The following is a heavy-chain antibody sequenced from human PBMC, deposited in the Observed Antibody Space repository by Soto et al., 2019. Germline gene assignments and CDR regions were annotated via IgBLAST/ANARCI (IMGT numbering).Heavy chain of an antibody. D-gene: IGHD5-18*01. Sequence: QVQLVQSGAEVKKPGSSVKVSCKASGGTFSSYAISWVRQAPGQGLEWMGGIIPIFGTANYAQKFQGRGTITADESTSTAYMELSSLRSEDTAVYYCARGIQPHYRDYYYGMDVWGQGTTVTVSS. CDR3: ARGIQPHYRDYYYGMDV. V-gene: IGHV1-69*12. CDR1: GGTFSSYA. CDR2: IIPIFGTA. J-gene: IGHJ6*02.